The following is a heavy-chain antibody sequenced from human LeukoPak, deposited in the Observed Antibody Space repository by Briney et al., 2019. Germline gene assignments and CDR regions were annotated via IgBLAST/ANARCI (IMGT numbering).Heavy chain of an antibody. V-gene: IGHV3-23*01. CDR3: AKDQATTLTTPDS. J-gene: IGHJ4*02. Sequence: PGGSLRLSCAASGFTVNSYAMSWVRQAPGKGLEWVSGISGTSGGSTYYADSVKGRFTISRDNSRNTLYLQMNSLRAEDTAIYYCAKDQATTLTTPDSWGQGTLVTVSS. CDR1: GFTVNSYA. CDR2: ISGTSGGST. D-gene: IGHD4-4*01.